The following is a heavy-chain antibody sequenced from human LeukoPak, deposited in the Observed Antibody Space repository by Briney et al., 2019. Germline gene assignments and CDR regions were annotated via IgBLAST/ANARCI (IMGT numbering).Heavy chain of an antibody. Sequence: PGGSLRLSCAASGFTFSSYAMSWVRQAPGKGLEWVSAISGSGGSTYYADSVKGRFTISRDTSKNTLYLQINSLRVEDTAVYYCIVFGGSNHWGQGTLVTVSS. D-gene: IGHD4-23*01. J-gene: IGHJ5*02. CDR2: ISGSGGST. CDR3: IVFGGSNH. CDR1: GFTFSSYA. V-gene: IGHV3-23*01.